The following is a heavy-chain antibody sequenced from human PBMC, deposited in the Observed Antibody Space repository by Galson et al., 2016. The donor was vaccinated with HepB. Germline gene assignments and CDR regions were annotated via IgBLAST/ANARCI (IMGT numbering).Heavy chain of an antibody. V-gene: IGHV3-30*18. J-gene: IGHJ4*02. CDR1: GFAFRTYS. CDR3: AKDAHNGYLLNRFDY. D-gene: IGHD5-12*01. Sequence: SLRLSCAASGFAFRTYSMNWVRQTPGKGLEWVALISYDGRTKFYADSVKGRFTVSRDTSKSTLYLQMNSLKAEDTAVYHCAKDAHNGYLLNRFDYWGQGTLVTVSS. CDR2: ISYDGRTK.